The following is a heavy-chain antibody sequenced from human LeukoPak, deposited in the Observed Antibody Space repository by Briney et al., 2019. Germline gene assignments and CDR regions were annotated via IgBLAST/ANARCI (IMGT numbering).Heavy chain of an antibody. J-gene: IGHJ4*02. CDR3: ARGRDGYNLPLDY. D-gene: IGHD5-12*01. Sequence: PSETLSLTCTVSGGSISSYYWGWIRQPPGKGLEWIGYIYYSGSTNYNPSLKSRVTISVDTSKNQFSLKLSSVTAADTAVYYCARGRDGYNLPLDYWGQGTLVTVSS. CDR1: GGSISSYY. CDR2: IYYSGST. V-gene: IGHV4-59*08.